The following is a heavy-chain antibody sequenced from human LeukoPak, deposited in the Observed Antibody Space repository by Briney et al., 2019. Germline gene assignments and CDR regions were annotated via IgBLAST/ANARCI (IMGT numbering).Heavy chain of an antibody. CDR2: IYDSGNA. Sequence: SETLSLTCTVSDDSISDYYRGWIRRPPGKGLEWIGYIYDSGNANNNPSLKSRVTISVDTSKNQFSLKLSSVTAADTAVYYCARARSTMVRGVIKGMYFDYWGQGTLVTVSS. CDR3: ARARSTMVRGVIKGMYFDY. J-gene: IGHJ4*02. CDR1: DDSISDYY. V-gene: IGHV4-59*08. D-gene: IGHD3-10*01.